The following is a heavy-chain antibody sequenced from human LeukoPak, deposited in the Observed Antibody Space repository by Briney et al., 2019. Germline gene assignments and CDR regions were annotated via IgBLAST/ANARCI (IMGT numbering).Heavy chain of an antibody. V-gene: IGHV3-23*01. CDR2: ISGSGGST. Sequence: GGSLRLSCAASGFTFGSYAMNWVRQAPGKGLEWVSGISGSGGSTYYADSVKGRFTISRDNSKNTLYLQVNSLRAEDTALYYCAKDQTPYGSGSYSPIGYWGQGTLVTVSS. CDR3: AKDQTPYGSGSYSPIGY. J-gene: IGHJ4*02. D-gene: IGHD3-10*01. CDR1: GFTFGSYA.